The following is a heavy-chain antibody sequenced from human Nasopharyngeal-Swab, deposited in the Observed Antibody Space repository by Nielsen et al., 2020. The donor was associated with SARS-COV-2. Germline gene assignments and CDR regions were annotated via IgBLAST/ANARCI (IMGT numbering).Heavy chain of an antibody. CDR1: GFTFSGYG. CDR2: ISYDGSNK. D-gene: IGHD1-26*01. V-gene: IGHV3-30*03. J-gene: IGHJ5*02. CDR3: ARGGMVGATTYGWFDP. Sequence: GESLKISCAASGFTFSGYGMHWVRQAPGKGLECVAVISYDGSNKYHADSVRGRFTISRDDSENTLYLQMNSLRPEDTAVYYCARGGMVGATTYGWFDPWGQGTLVTVSS.